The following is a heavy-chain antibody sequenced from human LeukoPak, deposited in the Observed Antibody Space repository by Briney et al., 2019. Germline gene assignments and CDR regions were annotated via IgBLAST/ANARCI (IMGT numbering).Heavy chain of an antibody. CDR3: ARGIFTWVDY. CDR2: ISSSSSTI. V-gene: IGHV3-48*01. Sequence: TGGSLRLSCAASGFTFSSYSMNWVRQAPGEGLEWVSYISSSSSTIYYADSVKGRFTISRDNAKNSLYLQMNSLRAEDTAVYYCARGIFTWVDYWGQGTLVTVSS. CDR1: GFTFSSYS. J-gene: IGHJ4*02. D-gene: IGHD2-21*01.